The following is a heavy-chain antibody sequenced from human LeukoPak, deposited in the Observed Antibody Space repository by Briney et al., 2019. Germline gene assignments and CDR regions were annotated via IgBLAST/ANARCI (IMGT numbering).Heavy chain of an antibody. CDR2: IYYSGST. CDR3: ATDGANGGGYYPFDY. V-gene: IGHV4-39*07. D-gene: IGHD3-22*01. Sequence: PSETLSLTCNVSGGSITSSSYYWGWIRQPPGKGLEWIGSIYYSGSTYYNPSLKSRVTISVDTSKTQFSLKLTSVTAADTAVYYCATDGANGGGYYPFDYWGQGTLVTVSS. J-gene: IGHJ4*02. CDR1: GGSITSSSYY.